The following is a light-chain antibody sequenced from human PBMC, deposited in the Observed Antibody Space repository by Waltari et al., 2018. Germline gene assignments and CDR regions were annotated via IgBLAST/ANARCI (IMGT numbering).Light chain of an antibody. V-gene: IGKV3-20*01. Sequence: EFVLTQSPGTLSLSPGERATLSCRASPSLSRSRLAWYQQKPGQAPRLLIYAASSRATGIPDRFSGSGSGTDFSLTISRVEPEDFAVYYCQQYGSSVMYTFGQGTKLEIQ. CDR3: QQYGSSVMYT. CDR2: AAS. J-gene: IGKJ2*01. CDR1: PSLSRSR.